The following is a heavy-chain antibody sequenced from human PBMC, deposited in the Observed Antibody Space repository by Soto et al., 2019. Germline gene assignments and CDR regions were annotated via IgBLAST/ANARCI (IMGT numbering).Heavy chain of an antibody. Sequence: EVQLVESGGGLVKPGGSLRLSCAASGFTFSNAWMNWVRQAPGKGLEWVGRIKSKTDGGTTDYAAPVKGRFTISRDDSKNTLYLQMNSLKTEDTAVYYCTTGYNGYDYDYYYDGMDVWGQGTTVTVSS. V-gene: IGHV3-15*07. CDR2: IKSKTDGGTT. D-gene: IGHD5-12*01. CDR1: GFTFSNAW. CDR3: TTGYNGYDYDYYYDGMDV. J-gene: IGHJ6*02.